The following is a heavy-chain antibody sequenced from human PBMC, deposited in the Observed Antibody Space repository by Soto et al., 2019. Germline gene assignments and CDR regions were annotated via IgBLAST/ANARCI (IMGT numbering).Heavy chain of an antibody. CDR2: FDPEYGEI. J-gene: IGHJ4*02. CDR1: GYSLNELS. V-gene: IGHV1-24*01. D-gene: IGHD3-10*01. CDR3: ATGGPAGDFDN. Sequence: QVHLVQSGAEVKKPGASVKVSCKVSGYSLNELSIHWVRQAPGKGLEWMGGFDPEYGEIVYAQKLQGRVTMTEDTSTDTANMDLSSLRSEDTAVYYCATGGPAGDFDNWGQGTLVNVSS.